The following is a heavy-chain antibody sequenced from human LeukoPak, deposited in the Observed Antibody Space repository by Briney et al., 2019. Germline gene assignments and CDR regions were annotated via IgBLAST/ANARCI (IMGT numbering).Heavy chain of an antibody. V-gene: IGHV3-7*03. Sequence: GGSLRLSCAASGFTFSDYWMSWVRQAPGKGLEWVAIIKGNGNEQYYVDSVKGRFIMSRDNTKNSLSLQINSLRVEDTAVYCCARGPLYRVPYFSHYYGLDNWGQGTTLIVSS. D-gene: IGHD2-2*02. CDR1: GFTFSDYW. J-gene: IGHJ6*02. CDR2: IKGNGNEQ. CDR3: ARGPLYRVPYFSHYYGLDN.